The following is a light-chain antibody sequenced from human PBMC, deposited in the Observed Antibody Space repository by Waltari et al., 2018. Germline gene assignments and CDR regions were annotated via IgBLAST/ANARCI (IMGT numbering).Light chain of an antibody. Sequence: QSALTQPASVSGSPGQSITTSCPGTSNAMGGYNYVTWYQQHPGKAPKLMIFEVSKRPSGVSNRFSGSKSDNTASLTISGLQAEDEADYFCKSYTTSNTWVFGGGTKLTVL. J-gene: IGLJ3*02. CDR1: SNAMGGYNY. V-gene: IGLV2-14*01. CDR2: EVS. CDR3: KSYTTSNTWV.